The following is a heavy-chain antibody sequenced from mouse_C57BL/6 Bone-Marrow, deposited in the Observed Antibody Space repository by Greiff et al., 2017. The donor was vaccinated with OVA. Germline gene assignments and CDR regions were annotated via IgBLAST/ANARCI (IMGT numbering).Heavy chain of an antibody. CDR1: GYTFTNYW. J-gene: IGHJ2*01. V-gene: IGHV1-63*01. CDR3: ARRGLYDGHYGDFDY. D-gene: IGHD2-3*01. Sequence: LLESGAELVRPGTSVKMSCKASGYTFTNYWIGWAKQRPGHGLEWIGDIYPGGGYTNYNEKFKGKATLTADKSSSTAYMQFSSLTSEDSAIYYCARRGLYDGHYGDFDYWGQGTTLTVSS. CDR2: IYPGGGYT.